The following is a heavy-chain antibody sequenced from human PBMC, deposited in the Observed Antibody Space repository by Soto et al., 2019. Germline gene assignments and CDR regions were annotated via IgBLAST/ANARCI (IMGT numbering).Heavy chain of an antibody. J-gene: IGHJ3*02. D-gene: IGHD6-13*01. CDR1: GYTLTELS. CDR3: ATGLRWFIAAAVNAFDI. Sequence: GASVKVSCKVSGYTLTELSMHWVRQAPGKGLEWMGGFDPEDGETIYAQKFQGRVTMTEDTSTDTAYMELSSLRSEDTAVYYCATGLRWFIAAAVNAFDIWGQGTMVTVSS. V-gene: IGHV1-24*01. CDR2: FDPEDGET.